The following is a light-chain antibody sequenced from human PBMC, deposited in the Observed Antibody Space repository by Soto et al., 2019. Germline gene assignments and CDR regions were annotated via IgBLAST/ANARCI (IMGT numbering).Light chain of an antibody. Sequence: EMVMTQSPATLSVSPGERATLSCRASQSVSSNLAWYQQKPGQAPRLLIYGASTRATGIPARFSGSRSGKEFTLTISRLQSEDFAVYYCQQYNNWPYTFGQGTKLEIK. CDR2: GAS. J-gene: IGKJ2*01. CDR1: QSVSSN. CDR3: QQYNNWPYT. V-gene: IGKV3-15*01.